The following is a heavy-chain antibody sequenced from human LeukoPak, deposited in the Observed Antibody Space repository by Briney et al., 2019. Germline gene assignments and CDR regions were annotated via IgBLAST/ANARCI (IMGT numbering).Heavy chain of an antibody. CDR2: INWNGGST. V-gene: IGHV3-20*04. CDR1: GFTFDDYG. Sequence: GGSLRLSCAASGFTFDDYGMSWVRQAPGKGLEWVSGINWNGGSTGYADSVKGRFTISRDNAKNSLYLQMNSLRAEDTALYYCARARYYYDSSGYPYYYYMDVWGKGTTVTVSS. J-gene: IGHJ6*03. CDR3: ARARYYYDSSGYPYYYYMDV. D-gene: IGHD3-22*01.